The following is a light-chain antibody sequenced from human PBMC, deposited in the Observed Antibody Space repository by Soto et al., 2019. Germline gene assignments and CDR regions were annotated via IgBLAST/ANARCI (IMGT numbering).Light chain of an antibody. CDR3: QQYHTLWT. J-gene: IGKJ1*01. CDR1: QDISNY. CDR2: DAS. V-gene: IGKV1-33*01. Sequence: DIQMTQSPSSLSASVGDRVTITCQASQDISNYLNWYQQKLGKAPKLLIYDASNLETGVPSRFSGSGSGTDFTFTISSLQPEDIATYYCQQYHTLWTFGQGTKVDIK.